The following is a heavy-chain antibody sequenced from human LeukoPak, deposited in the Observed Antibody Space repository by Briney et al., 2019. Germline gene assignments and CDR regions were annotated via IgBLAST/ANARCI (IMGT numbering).Heavy chain of an antibody. CDR1: GFTFSSYG. J-gene: IGHJ4*02. V-gene: IGHV3-30*02. CDR2: IRYDGSNK. CDR3: AKDRAYSGSYFDY. Sequence: GGSLRLSCAASGFTFSSYGMHWVRQAPGKGLEWVAFIRYDGSNKYYADSVKGRFTISRDNSKNTLYLQMNSLRAEDTAVYYCAKDRAYSGSYFDYWGQGTLVTVSS. D-gene: IGHD1-26*01.